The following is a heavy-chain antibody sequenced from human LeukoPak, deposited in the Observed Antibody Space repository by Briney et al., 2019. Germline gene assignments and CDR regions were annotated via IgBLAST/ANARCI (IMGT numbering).Heavy chain of an antibody. Sequence: QTGGSLRLSCAASGFTFDDYAMHWVRQAPGKGLEWVSGISWKGDSVGYADSVKGRFTISRDNAKNSLYLQMNSLRAEDMALYYCAKETGSSPLGRFDYWGQGTLVTVSS. CDR1: GFTFDDYA. V-gene: IGHV3-9*03. D-gene: IGHD1-26*01. CDR3: AKETGSSPLGRFDY. CDR2: ISWKGDSV. J-gene: IGHJ4*02.